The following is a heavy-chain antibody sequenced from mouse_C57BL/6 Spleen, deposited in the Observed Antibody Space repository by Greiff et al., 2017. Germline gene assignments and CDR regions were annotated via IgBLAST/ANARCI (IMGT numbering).Heavy chain of an antibody. CDR2: IEPETGGT. CDR3: TGYSNYVDYSMDY. Sequence: VQLQQSGAELVRPGASVTLSCKASGYTFTDYEMHWVKQTPVHGLEWIGAIEPETGGTAYNQKFKGKAILTADKSSSTASMELRSLTSEDSAFYYCTGYSNYVDYSMDYWGQGTSVTVSS. V-gene: IGHV1-15*01. D-gene: IGHD2-5*01. J-gene: IGHJ4*01. CDR1: GYTFTDYE.